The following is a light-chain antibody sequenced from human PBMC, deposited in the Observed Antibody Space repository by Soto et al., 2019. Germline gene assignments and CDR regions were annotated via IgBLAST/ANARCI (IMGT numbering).Light chain of an antibody. CDR3: QHDHNWPPWT. V-gene: IGKV3-15*01. J-gene: IGKJ1*01. CDR2: GAS. Sequence: EIVMTQSPATLSVSPGDRATLSCRASQSVRNNLAWYQQKPGQAPRLLIYGASTRATGIAARFSGSGSGTEFTLTINSLQSDDFTVYFCQHDHNWPPWTFGQGTKVEFK. CDR1: QSVRNN.